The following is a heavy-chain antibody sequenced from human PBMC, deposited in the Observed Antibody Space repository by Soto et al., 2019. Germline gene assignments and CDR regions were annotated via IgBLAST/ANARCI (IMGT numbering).Heavy chain of an antibody. J-gene: IGHJ2*01. V-gene: IGHV3-11*01. Sequence: PGGSLRLSCAVSGLTFSNSYMTWIRQAPGKGLEWVSEISGSGSSMYYADSVRGRFTVSRDNSKNTLYLQMNSLRAEDTAVYYCAKDMYPVFWYFDLWGRGTLVTVAS. CDR3: AKDMYPVFWYFDL. CDR1: GLTFSNSY. CDR2: ISGSGSSM. D-gene: IGHD2-15*01.